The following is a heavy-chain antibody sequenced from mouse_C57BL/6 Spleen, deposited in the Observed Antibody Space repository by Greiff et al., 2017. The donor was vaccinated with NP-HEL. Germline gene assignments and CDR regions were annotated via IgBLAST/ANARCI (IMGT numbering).Heavy chain of an antibody. Sequence: QVQLQQSGAELVKPGASVKLSCKASGYTFTSYWMQWVKQRPGQGLEWIGEIDPSDSYTNYNRKFKGKATLTVDTSSSTAYMQLSSLTSEDSAVYYCARGYSNYVWFAYWGQGTLVTVSA. D-gene: IGHD2-5*01. CDR2: IDPSDSYT. CDR3: ARGYSNYVWFAY. V-gene: IGHV1-50*01. J-gene: IGHJ3*01. CDR1: GYTFTSYW.